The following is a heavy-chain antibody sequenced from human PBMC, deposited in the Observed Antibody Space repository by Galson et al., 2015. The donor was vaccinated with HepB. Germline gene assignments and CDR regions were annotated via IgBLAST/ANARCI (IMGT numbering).Heavy chain of an antibody. V-gene: IGHV3-15*07. Sequence: SLRLSCAASGFTFSNAWMNWVRQAPGKGLEWVGRIKSKTDGGTTDYAAPVKGRFTISRDDSKNTLYLQMNSLKTEDTAVYYCTTDSVYDYVWGSYRQDYWGQGTLVTVSS. CDR2: IKSKTDGGTT. D-gene: IGHD3-16*02. J-gene: IGHJ4*02. CDR3: TTDSVYDYVWGSYRQDY. CDR1: GFTFSNAW.